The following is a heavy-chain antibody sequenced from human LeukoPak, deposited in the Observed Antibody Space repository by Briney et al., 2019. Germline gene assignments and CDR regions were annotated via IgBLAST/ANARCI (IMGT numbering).Heavy chain of an antibody. CDR3: ARGRAAGGTWSDY. D-gene: IGHD6-13*01. Sequence: PGGSLRLSCTAYGFIFSSYWMHWVRQAPGRGLVWVSRINIDGSSPSYADSVKGRFTISRDNAKNTLYLQMNSLRAEDTAVYYCARGRAAGGTWSDYWGQGTLVTVSS. CDR1: GFIFSSYW. CDR2: INIDGSSP. J-gene: IGHJ4*02. V-gene: IGHV3-74*01.